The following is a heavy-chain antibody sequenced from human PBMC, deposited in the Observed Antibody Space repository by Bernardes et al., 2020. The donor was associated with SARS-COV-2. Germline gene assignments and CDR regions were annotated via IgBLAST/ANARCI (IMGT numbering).Heavy chain of an antibody. Sequence: SETLSLTRAVYGGSFSGYYWSWIRQPPGKGLEWIGEINHSGSTNYNPSLKSRVTISVDTSKNQFSLKLSSVTAADTAVYYCARFIAVAGYYWGQGTLVTVSS. CDR3: ARFIAVAGYY. V-gene: IGHV4-34*01. CDR2: INHSGST. CDR1: GGSFSGYY. D-gene: IGHD6-19*01. J-gene: IGHJ4*02.